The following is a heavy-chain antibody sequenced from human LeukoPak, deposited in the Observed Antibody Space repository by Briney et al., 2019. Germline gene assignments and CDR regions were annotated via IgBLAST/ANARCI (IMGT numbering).Heavy chain of an antibody. J-gene: IGHJ3*02. V-gene: IGHV3-53*01. CDR1: EFTVSSNY. Sequence: PGGSLRLSCAASEFTVSSNYMSWVRQAPGKGLEWVSVIYSGGTTYYADSVKGRFTISRDNSKNTLYLQMNSLRAEDTAVYYCASISYLLDAFDTWGQGTMVTVSS. CDR3: ASISYLLDAFDT. CDR2: IYSGGTT.